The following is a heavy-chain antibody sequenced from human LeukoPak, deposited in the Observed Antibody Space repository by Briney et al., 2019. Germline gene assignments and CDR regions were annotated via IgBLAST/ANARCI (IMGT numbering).Heavy chain of an antibody. Sequence: GGSLRLSYAASGFTFSSYAMNWVRQAPGKGLEWVSGISGSGDRTYYADSVKGRFTISRDNSKNTLYLQMNSLRAEDTAVYFCAKDTDIYYYYYDMDVWGQGTTVTVSS. CDR3: AKDTDIYYYYYDMDV. J-gene: IGHJ6*02. V-gene: IGHV3-23*01. CDR2: ISGSGDRT. D-gene: IGHD3-9*01. CDR1: GFTFSSYA.